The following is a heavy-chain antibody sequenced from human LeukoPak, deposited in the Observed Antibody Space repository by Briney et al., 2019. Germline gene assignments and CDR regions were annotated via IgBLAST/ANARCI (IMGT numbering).Heavy chain of an antibody. CDR2: IKLDGSEK. Sequence: GGSLRLSCVASGFTFGKYWMSWVRQAPGKGLEWVAHIKLDGSEKNYVDSVKGRFTISGDNTKNSLYLQMNSLRVEDTAVFYCARDQYDTWSRRGNFDSWGQGTLVIVSS. V-gene: IGHV3-7*03. CDR3: ARDQYDTWSRRGNFDS. D-gene: IGHD3-3*01. J-gene: IGHJ4*02. CDR1: GFTFGKYW.